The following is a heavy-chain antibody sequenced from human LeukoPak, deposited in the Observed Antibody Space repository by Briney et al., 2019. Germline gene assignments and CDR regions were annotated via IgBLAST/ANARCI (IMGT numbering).Heavy chain of an antibody. CDR2: INGDGSSS. CDR3: ARDPRNMGLDP. V-gene: IGHV3-74*01. Sequence: GRSLRPSCAASGFTLSDYWMHWVRQAPGKGLVWVARINGDGSSSTYADTVKGQFTISRDNAKNTLYLQMNSLRVEDTAVYYCARDPRNMGLDPWGQGTLVTVSS. J-gene: IGHJ5*02. D-gene: IGHD1-14*01. CDR1: GFTLSDYW.